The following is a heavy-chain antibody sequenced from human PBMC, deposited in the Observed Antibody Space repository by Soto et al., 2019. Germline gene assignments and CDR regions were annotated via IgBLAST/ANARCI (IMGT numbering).Heavy chain of an antibody. CDR2: ISWNSGNI. Sequence: EVQLEESGGALVQPARSLRLSCAASGFIFDDYAMHWVRQVLGKGLEWVSSISWNSGNIGYADSVKGRFTTSRDNAKNSLYLQMNSLRPEDTALYYCVRSKGGYSYGTPFDYWGQGTLVTVSS. CDR3: VRSKGGYSYGTPFDY. D-gene: IGHD5-18*01. J-gene: IGHJ4*02. CDR1: GFIFDDYA. V-gene: IGHV3-9*01.